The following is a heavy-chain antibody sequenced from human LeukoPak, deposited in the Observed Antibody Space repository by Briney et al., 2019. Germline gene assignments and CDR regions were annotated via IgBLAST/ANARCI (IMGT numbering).Heavy chain of an antibody. CDR2: MNPNSGDT. D-gene: IGHD2-2*01. CDR1: GYTFTSYG. J-gene: IGHJ4*02. V-gene: IGHV1-8*02. Sequence: ASVKVSCKASGYTFTSYGISWVRQAPGQGLEWMGWMNPNSGDTGYAQKFQGRVTMTRDTSISTAYMELRSLSSEDTAVYYCASIVAAANDYWGQGTLVTVSS. CDR3: ASIVAAANDY.